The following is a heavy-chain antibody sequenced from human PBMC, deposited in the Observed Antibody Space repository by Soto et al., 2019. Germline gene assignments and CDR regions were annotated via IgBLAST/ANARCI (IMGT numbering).Heavy chain of an antibody. CDR3: ARVNSVGALGFFDY. D-gene: IGHD1-26*01. CDR1: GDSINSSHW. Sequence: PSETLSLTCAVSGDSINSSHWWNWVRQPPGKGLEWIGQISHSGSTNYNPSLTSRVNKSVDKSKNHFSLNLTSVTAADTAVYYCARVNSVGALGFFDYWGQGTLVTVSS. V-gene: IGHV4-4*02. CDR2: ISHSGST. J-gene: IGHJ4*02.